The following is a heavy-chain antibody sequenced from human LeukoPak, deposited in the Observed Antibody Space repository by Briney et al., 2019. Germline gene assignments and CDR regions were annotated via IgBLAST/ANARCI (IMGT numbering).Heavy chain of an antibody. CDR2: IYSSGST. Sequence: SETLSLTCTVSGGSISSYYWSWIRQPPGKGLEWMGNIYSSGSTTYNPSLKTRVTISVDTSKNQFSLELSSVTAADTAVYYCARGGAAAGKIGVDYWGQGTLVTVSS. D-gene: IGHD6-13*01. CDR1: GGSISSYY. CDR3: ARGGAAAGKIGVDY. J-gene: IGHJ4*02. V-gene: IGHV4-59*01.